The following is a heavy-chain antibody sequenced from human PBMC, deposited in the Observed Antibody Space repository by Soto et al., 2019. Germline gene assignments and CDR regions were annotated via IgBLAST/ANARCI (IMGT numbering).Heavy chain of an antibody. J-gene: IGHJ2*01. V-gene: IGHV3-23*01. CDR1: GLIFSDYA. Sequence: RGGPLRLSCAASGLIFSDYAMTWVRXAPGKGLEWVATISASGGNIEYADSVKGRFTISRDNSKNTLYLQLNGLIADDTAIHYCAKVAGGLGYFDLWGRGILVTVS. CDR2: ISASGGNI. D-gene: IGHD3-16*01. CDR3: AKVAGGLGYFDL.